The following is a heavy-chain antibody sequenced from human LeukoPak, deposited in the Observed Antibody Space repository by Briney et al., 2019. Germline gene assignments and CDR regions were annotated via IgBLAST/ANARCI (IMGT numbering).Heavy chain of an antibody. CDR1: GGSIKSNNW. Sequence: SGTLSLTCAVSGGSIKSNNWWSWVRQPPGKGLEWIGEIYHSGSTNYNPSLESRVTVSVDKSKNQFSLKLSSVTAADTAVYYCARGSPNWNYAFFDYWGQGTLVTVSS. J-gene: IGHJ4*02. CDR2: IYHSGST. CDR3: ARGSPNWNYAFFDY. D-gene: IGHD1-7*01. V-gene: IGHV4-4*02.